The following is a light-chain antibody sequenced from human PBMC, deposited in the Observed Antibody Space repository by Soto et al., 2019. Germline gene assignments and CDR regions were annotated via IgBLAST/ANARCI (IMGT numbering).Light chain of an antibody. Sequence: DIQMTQSPSTLSASVGDRVTITCRASQSISSWLAWYQQKPGKAPKLLIYKASSLESGVPSRFSGSGSGTEFTLTISSLQPDDFATYYCQQYNSYSEWTFVQGTKMEIK. CDR2: KAS. V-gene: IGKV1-5*03. CDR1: QSISSW. J-gene: IGKJ1*01. CDR3: QQYNSYSEWT.